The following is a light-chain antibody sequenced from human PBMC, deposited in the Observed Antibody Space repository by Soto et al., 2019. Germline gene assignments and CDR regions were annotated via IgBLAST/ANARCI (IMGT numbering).Light chain of an antibody. J-gene: IGKJ1*01. CDR3: QQSYSSPQT. V-gene: IGKV1-39*01. CDR1: QSISTY. CDR2: AAS. Sequence: DLQMTQSPSSLSASVGDRVTITCRASQSISTYLNWYQQKPGKAPKLLIYAASSLQSGVPSRFSGSGSGTDFILTISSLQPEDFATYYCQQSYSSPQTFGQGTKVDVK.